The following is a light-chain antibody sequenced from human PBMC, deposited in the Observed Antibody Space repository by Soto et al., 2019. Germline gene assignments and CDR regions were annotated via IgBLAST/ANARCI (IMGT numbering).Light chain of an antibody. Sequence: DIVMTQSPDSLAVSLGERATINCKSSRSILFSSNNKNCLGWYQQNTGQPPKLLISWASTRESGVPDRFSGSGSGTDFTLPITSLQAEDVAVYYCQQYYGSPYTFGQGTKLEIK. CDR1: RSILFSSNNKNC. J-gene: IGKJ2*01. CDR3: QQYYGSPYT. V-gene: IGKV4-1*01. CDR2: WAS.